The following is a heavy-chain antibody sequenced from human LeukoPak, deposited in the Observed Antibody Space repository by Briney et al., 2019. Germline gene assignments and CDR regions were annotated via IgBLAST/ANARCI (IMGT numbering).Heavy chain of an antibody. CDR2: IYYSGST. D-gene: IGHD1-26*01. V-gene: IGHV4-39*01. CDR1: GGSISSSSYY. CDR3: ARGVNSGYFDY. J-gene: IGHJ4*02. Sequence: SETLSLTCIVSGGSISSSSYYWGWIRQPPGKGLQWIGNIYYSGSTYYNPSLKSRVTISIDTSKNQFSLKLISVTAADTAVYYCARGVNSGYFDYCGQGTLVTVSS.